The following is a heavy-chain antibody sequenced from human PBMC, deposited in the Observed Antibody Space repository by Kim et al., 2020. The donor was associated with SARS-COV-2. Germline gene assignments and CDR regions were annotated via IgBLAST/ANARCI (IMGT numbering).Heavy chain of an antibody. V-gene: IGHV4-31*02. CDR3: ARGGVMGQNWFDP. Sequence: YIPALQSRVNISVHTSKNPFSLELGSVTAADTAVYYCARGGVMGQNWFDPWGQGTLVTVSS. J-gene: IGHJ5*02. D-gene: IGHD3-16*01.